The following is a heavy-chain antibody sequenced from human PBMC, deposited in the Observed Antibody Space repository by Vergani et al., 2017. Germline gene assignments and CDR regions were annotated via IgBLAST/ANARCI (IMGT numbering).Heavy chain of an antibody. CDR2: ISSSSSYI. CDR3: ARDTRWASVGATGNWFDP. V-gene: IGHV3-21*01. J-gene: IGHJ5*02. CDR1: GFTFSSYS. D-gene: IGHD1-26*01. Sequence: EVQPVESGGGLVKPGGSLRLSCAASGFTFSSYSMNWVRQAPGKGLEWVSSISSSSSYIHYSDSLKGRFTISRDNAKSSLYLQMNSLRAEDTGVYYCARDTRWASVGATGNWFDPWGQGTLVTVSS.